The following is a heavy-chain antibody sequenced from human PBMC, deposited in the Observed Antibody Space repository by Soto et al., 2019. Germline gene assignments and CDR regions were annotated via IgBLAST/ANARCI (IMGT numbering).Heavy chain of an antibody. CDR3: ARHWATGYSTVFGVVMGWFGP. CDR2: IYYSGST. CDR1: GDSITSTDYY. Sequence: PSETLSLTCTATGDSITSTDYYWGWIRQPPGKGLEWVASIYYSGSTYHNPSLKIRVTISLDTAKNQLSLKVTSVNAAATAVYYCARHWATGYSTVFGVVMGWFGPWGQGTLVTVSS. D-gene: IGHD3-3*01. V-gene: IGHV4-39*01. J-gene: IGHJ5*02.